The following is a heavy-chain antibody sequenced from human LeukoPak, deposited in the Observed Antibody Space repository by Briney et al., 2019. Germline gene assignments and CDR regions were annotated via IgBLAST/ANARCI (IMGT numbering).Heavy chain of an antibody. CDR3: ARTGSSGYYFDY. D-gene: IGHD3-22*01. CDR2: IKQDGSEK. V-gene: IGHV3-7*01. J-gene: IGHJ4*02. CDR1: GFTFSTSW. Sequence: GGSLRLSCAASGFTFSTSWMSWGRQAPGKGLEWVANIKQDGSEKYYVDSVKGRFTISRDNAKNSLYLQMNTLRAEDTAVYYCARTGSSGYYFDYWGQGSLVTVSS.